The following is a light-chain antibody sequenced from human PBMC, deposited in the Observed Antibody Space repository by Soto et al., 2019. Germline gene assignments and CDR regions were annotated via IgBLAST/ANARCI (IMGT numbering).Light chain of an antibody. Sequence: QSVLTQPASVSGSPGQSITISCSGTTSDVGGYDVVSWYQQHPGKAPKLMIFEVNQRPSGVSDRFSGSKSGNTASLTISGLHAPDEAHYPCCSFAGSRTFWVFGGGTKVTV. CDR3: CSFAGSRTFWV. V-gene: IGLV2-23*02. CDR2: EVN. J-gene: IGLJ3*02. CDR1: TSDVGGYDV.